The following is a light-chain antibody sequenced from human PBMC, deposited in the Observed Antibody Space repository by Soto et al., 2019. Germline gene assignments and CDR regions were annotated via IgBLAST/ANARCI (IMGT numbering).Light chain of an antibody. CDR2: AAS. Sequence: DMRMTQSPSSLSASVGDRVTITCRARQNINSYLNWYQQKPGKAPKLLIYAASSLQSGVPSRFSGSGSGTDFTLTVSSLQPEDFATYYCHQSYDIPTFGQGTRLAIK. V-gene: IGKV1-39*01. J-gene: IGKJ5*01. CDR1: QNINSY. CDR3: HQSYDIPT.